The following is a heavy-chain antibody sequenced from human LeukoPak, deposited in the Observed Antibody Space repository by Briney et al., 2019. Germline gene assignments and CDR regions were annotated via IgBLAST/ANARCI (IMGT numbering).Heavy chain of an antibody. J-gene: IGHJ5*02. CDR1: GYTFTSYG. CDR3: AFLSLYYDSSHWFDP. Sequence: ASVKVSCKASGYTFTSYGISWVRQAPGQGLEWMGWISAYNGNTNYAQKLQGRVTMTTDTSTSTAYMELRSLRSDDTAVYYCAFLSLYYDSSHWFDPWGQGTLVTVSS. V-gene: IGHV1-18*01. CDR2: ISAYNGNT. D-gene: IGHD3-22*01.